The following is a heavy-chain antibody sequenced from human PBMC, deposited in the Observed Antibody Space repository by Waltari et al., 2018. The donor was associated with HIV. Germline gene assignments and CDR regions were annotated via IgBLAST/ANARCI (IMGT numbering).Heavy chain of an antibody. CDR1: GFRFDDYA. D-gene: IGHD3-16*01. J-gene: IGHJ4*02. CDR3: TKDSRDDVWCGPTHIDF. CDR2: INWNSGSI. Sequence: EVLLVESGGGLVKPGRSLRLSCAASGFRFDDYAIHWVRHRPGKGLEWVAGINWNSGSIRDADSVKGRFTISRDNVKNLVYLQMNSLRVEDTAFYYCTKDSRDDVWCGPTHIDFWGQGTLVTVAS. V-gene: IGHV3-9*01.